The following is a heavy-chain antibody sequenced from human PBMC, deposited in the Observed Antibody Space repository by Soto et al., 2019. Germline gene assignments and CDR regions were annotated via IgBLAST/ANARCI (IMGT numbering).Heavy chain of an antibody. CDR2: LYWDDDK. V-gene: IGHV2-5*02. J-gene: IGHJ4*02. CDR3: AHRRVRDSSGENFDS. Sequence: QITLKESGPTLVKPTQTLTLTCTFSGFSLNTNAVGVAWIRQPPGKALEWLALLYWDDDKRYSPSLKSRLTITTDTSKNQVGLTMTNMDPEDTATYYCAHRRVRDSSGENFDSWGQGTLVNVSS. D-gene: IGHD6-19*01. CDR1: GFSLNTNAVG.